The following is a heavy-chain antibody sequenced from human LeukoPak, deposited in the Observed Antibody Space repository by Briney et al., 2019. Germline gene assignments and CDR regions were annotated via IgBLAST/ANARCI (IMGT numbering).Heavy chain of an antibody. J-gene: IGHJ5*02. CDR3: VRGRYSSGWFKDKNWFDP. V-gene: IGHV4-34*01. Sequence: SETLSLTCAVYGGSFSGYYWSWIRQPPGEGLEWIGEINHSGTTYYNPSLKSRATISVDTSKNQFSLKLSSVTAADTAVYYCVRGRYSSGWFKDKNWFDPWGQGIPVTVSS. D-gene: IGHD6-19*01. CDR2: INHSGTT. CDR1: GGSFSGYY.